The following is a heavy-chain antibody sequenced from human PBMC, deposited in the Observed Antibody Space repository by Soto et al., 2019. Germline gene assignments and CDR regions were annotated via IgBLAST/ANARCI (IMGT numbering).Heavy chain of an antibody. V-gene: IGHV1-69*01. Sequence: QVQLVQSGAEVKKPGSSVKVSCKASGGTFSSYAISWVRQAPGQGLEWMGGIIPIFDTANYAQKLQGRVTITADESTNTAYMELSSLRSEDTAVYYCTRDRGRRYNDGRGYYYSAYWGQGTLVTVSS. CDR2: IIPIFDTA. CDR3: TRDRGRRYNDGRGYYYSAY. D-gene: IGHD3-22*01. J-gene: IGHJ4*02. CDR1: GGTFSSYA.